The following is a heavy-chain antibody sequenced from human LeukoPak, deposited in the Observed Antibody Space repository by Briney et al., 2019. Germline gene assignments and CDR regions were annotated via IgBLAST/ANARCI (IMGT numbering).Heavy chain of an antibody. CDR1: GGSINNYY. J-gene: IGHJ4*02. CDR2: IYYTGST. V-gene: IGHV4-59*01. D-gene: IGHD3-22*01. Sequence: SETLSLTCSVSGGSINNYYWSWIRQPPGKGLEWIGYIYYTGSTNYNPSLKSRVTISVDTSKSHFSLKMSTLTAADTAVYYCARHRGSGYPYFDYWGQGTLVTVSS. CDR3: ARHRGSGYPYFDY.